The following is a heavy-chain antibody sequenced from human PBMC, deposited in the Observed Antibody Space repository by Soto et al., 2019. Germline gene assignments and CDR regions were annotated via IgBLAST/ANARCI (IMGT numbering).Heavy chain of an antibody. D-gene: IGHD4-4*01. V-gene: IGHV3-7*01. CDR2: IKEDGSEK. Sequence: GGSLRLSCTASGFTFSGYWMSWVRQAPGKGLECVANIKEDGSEKYYVDSVKGRFTISRDNAKNSLYLQMNNLKVEDTAVYYCVCWLQTTVASPERLFDFWGQGALVTVSS. CDR3: VCWLQTTVASPERLFDF. J-gene: IGHJ4*02. CDR1: GFTFSGYW.